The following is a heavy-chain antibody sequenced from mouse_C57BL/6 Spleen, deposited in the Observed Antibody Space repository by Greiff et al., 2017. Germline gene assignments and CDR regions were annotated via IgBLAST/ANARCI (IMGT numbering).Heavy chain of an antibody. J-gene: IGHJ3*01. D-gene: IGHD1-2*01. Sequence: EVQLQESGPELVKPGASVKISCKASGYPFTDYNMNWVKQSNGKSLEWIGVINPNYGTTSYNQKFKGKATLTVDQSSSTAYMQLNSLTSEDSAVYYCASHYDGGAWFAYWAQGTLVTVSA. V-gene: IGHV1-39*01. CDR2: INPNYGTT. CDR3: ASHYDGGAWFAY. CDR1: GYPFTDYN.